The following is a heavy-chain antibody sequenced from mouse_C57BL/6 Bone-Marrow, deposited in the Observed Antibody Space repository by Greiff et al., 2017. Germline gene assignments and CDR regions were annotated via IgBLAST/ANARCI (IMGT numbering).Heavy chain of an antibody. D-gene: IGHD3-2*02. Sequence: EVQGVESGGGLVKPGGSLKLSCAASGFTFSDYGMHWVRQAPEKGLEWVAYISSGSSTIYYADTVKGPFTISRDNAKNTLFLQMTSLRSEDTAMDYCARPRQLRLPAWFAYWGQGTLVTVSA. CDR2: ISSGSSTI. J-gene: IGHJ3*01. CDR1: GFTFSDYG. CDR3: ARPRQLRLPAWFAY. V-gene: IGHV5-17*01.